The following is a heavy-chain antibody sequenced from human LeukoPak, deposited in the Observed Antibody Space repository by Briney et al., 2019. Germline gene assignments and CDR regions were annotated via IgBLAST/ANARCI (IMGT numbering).Heavy chain of an antibody. CDR3: ANLQAVGLGKQDDY. D-gene: IGHD4-11*01. CDR2: ISGSGGST. CDR1: GFTFSSYA. J-gene: IGHJ4*02. Sequence: QSGGSLRLSCAASGFTFSSYAMSWVRQAPGKGLEWVSAISGSGGSTYYADSVKGRFTISRDNSKNTLYLQMNSLRAEDTAVYYCANLQAVGLGKQDDYWGQGTLVTVSS. V-gene: IGHV3-23*01.